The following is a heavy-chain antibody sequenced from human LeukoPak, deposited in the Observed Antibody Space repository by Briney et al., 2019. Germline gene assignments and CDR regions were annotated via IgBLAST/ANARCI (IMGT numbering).Heavy chain of an antibody. CDR2: IYYSGST. CDR3: VRRGHYYYDSSGIGYYMDV. CDR1: GGSISSSSYY. D-gene: IGHD3-22*01. Sequence: PSETLSLTCTVSGGSISSSSYYWGWIRQPPGKGLEWIGSIYYSGSTYYNPSLKSRVTISVDTSKNQFSLKLSSVTAADTAVYYCVRRGHYYYDSSGIGYYMDVWGKGTTVTVSS. V-gene: IGHV4-39*01. J-gene: IGHJ6*03.